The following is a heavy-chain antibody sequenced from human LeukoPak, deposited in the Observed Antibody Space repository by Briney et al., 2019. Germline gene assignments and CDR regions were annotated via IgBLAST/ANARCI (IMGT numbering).Heavy chain of an antibody. D-gene: IGHD5-12*01. Sequence: SETLSLTCTVSGGSISSSSYYWGWIRQPPGKGLEWIGSIYYSGSTYYNPSLKSRVTISVDTSKNQFSLKLSSVTAADTAVYYCARYGSDYDPYYFDYWGQGTLVTVSS. J-gene: IGHJ4*02. CDR1: GGSISSSSYY. CDR3: ARYGSDYDPYYFDY. V-gene: IGHV4-39*01. CDR2: IYYSGST.